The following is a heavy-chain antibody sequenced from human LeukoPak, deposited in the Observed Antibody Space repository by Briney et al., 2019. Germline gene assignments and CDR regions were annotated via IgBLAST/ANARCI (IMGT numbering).Heavy chain of an antibody. CDR1: GGSISSHY. CDR2: IYYSGST. V-gene: IGHV4-59*11. Sequence: SETLSLTCTVSGGSISSHYRSWIRQPPGKGLEWIGYIYYSGSTNYNPSLKSRVTISVDTSKNQFSLKLSSVTAADTAVYYCARVAADDVGYYYYMDVWGKGTTVTISS. CDR3: ARVAADDVGYYYYMDV. J-gene: IGHJ6*03. D-gene: IGHD6-13*01.